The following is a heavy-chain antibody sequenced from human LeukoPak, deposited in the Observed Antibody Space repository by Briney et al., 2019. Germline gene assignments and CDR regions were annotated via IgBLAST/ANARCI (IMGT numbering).Heavy chain of an antibody. CDR1: GGSFSGYY. D-gene: IGHD1-26*01. V-gene: IGHV4-34*01. CDR3: ARGPGSGSYSEGFDY. CDR2: INHSGST. J-gene: IGHJ4*02. Sequence: SETLSLTCAVYGGSFSGYYWSWMRQPPGKGLEWIGEINHSGSTNYNPSLKSRVTISVDTSKNQFSLKLSSVTAADTAVYYCARGPGSGSYSEGFDYWGQGTLVTVSS.